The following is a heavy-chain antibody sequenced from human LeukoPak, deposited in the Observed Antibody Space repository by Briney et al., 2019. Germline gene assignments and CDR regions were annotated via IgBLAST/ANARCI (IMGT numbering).Heavy chain of an antibody. Sequence: PGGSLRLSCAASGFTFDDFSMHWVRQAPGKGLEWVSLITGDGSTRYYADSVRGRFTVSRDNSKNSLYLQMNSLRTEDTALYYCAKANPCDSWGQGTLVTVSS. CDR3: AKANPCDS. J-gene: IGHJ4*02. CDR2: ITGDGSTR. V-gene: IGHV3-43*02. CDR1: GFTFDDFS.